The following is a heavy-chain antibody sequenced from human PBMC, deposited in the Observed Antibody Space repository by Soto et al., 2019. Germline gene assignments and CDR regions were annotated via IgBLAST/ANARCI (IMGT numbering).Heavy chain of an antibody. D-gene: IGHD3-22*01. CDR1: GFTFSSYA. J-gene: IGHJ4*02. CDR3: AKRVRYYDSSGYYFSYFDY. Sequence: VQLLESGRGLVQPGGSLRLSCAASGFTFSSYAMSWVRQAPGKGLEWVSAITGGGDGTYYADSVRGRFTISRDNSKNTLLMQMNSLRAEDTDVYYCAKRVRYYDSSGYYFSYFDYWGQGTLVTVSS. CDR2: ITGGGDGT. V-gene: IGHV3-23*01.